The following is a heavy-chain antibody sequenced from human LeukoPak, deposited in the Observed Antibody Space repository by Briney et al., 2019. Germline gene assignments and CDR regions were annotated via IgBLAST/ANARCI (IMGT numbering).Heavy chain of an antibody. CDR3: ARAQYMITFGGVIVMSQGARDN. Sequence: ASVKVSCKASGYTFTGYYMHWVRQAPGQGLEWMGWINPNSGGTNYAQKFQGRVTMTRDTSISTAYMELSRLRSDDTAVYYCARAQYMITFGGVIVMSQGARDNWGQGTLAIVSS. J-gene: IGHJ1*01. D-gene: IGHD3-16*02. CDR2: INPNSGGT. CDR1: GYTFTGYY. V-gene: IGHV1-2*02.